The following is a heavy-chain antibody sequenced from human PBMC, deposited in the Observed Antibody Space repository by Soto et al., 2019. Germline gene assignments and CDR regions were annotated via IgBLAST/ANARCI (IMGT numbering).Heavy chain of an antibody. J-gene: IGHJ4*02. CDR3: ARDRKIVGDMKIDY. CDR2: ITTYNGKT. V-gene: IGHV1-18*01. Sequence: GASVKVSCKASGYAFTNYGINWVRQAPGQGLEWMAWITTYNGKTIYAEKLQGRVTLTTDTSTSTAYMEVRSLRSDDTAAYYCARDRKIVGDMKIDYWGQGTLVTVS. CDR1: GYAFTNYG. D-gene: IGHD1-26*01.